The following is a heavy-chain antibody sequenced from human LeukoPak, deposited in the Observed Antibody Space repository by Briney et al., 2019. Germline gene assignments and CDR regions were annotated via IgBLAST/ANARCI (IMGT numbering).Heavy chain of an antibody. V-gene: IGHV3-7*05. CDR3: ARDFGPHDY. J-gene: IGHJ4*02. CDR2: IKQDGSEK. CDR1: GFTFSSHW. D-gene: IGHD3-10*01. Sequence: PGGSLRLSCAASGFTFSSHWMSWVRQAPGKGLEWVANIKQDGSEKYYVDSVGGRFTISRDNAKNSLSLQMNSLRAGDTAVYFCARDFGPHDYWGQGTLVTVSS.